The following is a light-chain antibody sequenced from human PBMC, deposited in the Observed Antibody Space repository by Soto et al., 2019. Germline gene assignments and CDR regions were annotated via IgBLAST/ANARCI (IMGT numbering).Light chain of an antibody. Sequence: DIQMTQSPSSLSASVGDRVTITCRASQSISSYLNWYQQKPGKAPKVLIYAASSLQSGVPSRFSGSGSGTDFTLTISSLQPEDFATYYCQQSYSTQGTFGPGTKVDNK. CDR2: AAS. CDR1: QSISSY. J-gene: IGKJ3*01. V-gene: IGKV1-39*01. CDR3: QQSYSTQGT.